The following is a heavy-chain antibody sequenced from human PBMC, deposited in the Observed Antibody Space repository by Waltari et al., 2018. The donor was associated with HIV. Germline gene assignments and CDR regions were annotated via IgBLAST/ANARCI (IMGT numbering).Heavy chain of an antibody. Sequence: QLQLQESAPGLVKPSETLSLTCTVPGGSISSSRYFWGWSRQPPGKGLEWIGSIYYSGTTDYNPSLKSRVTISVDTSKNQFSLKLSSVTAADTAVYYCARLRGSVAGLPGGFYFDYWGQGTLVTVSS. CDR1: GGSISSSRYF. CDR2: IYYSGTT. J-gene: IGHJ4*02. V-gene: IGHV4-39*01. D-gene: IGHD6-19*01. CDR3: ARLRGSVAGLPGGFYFDY.